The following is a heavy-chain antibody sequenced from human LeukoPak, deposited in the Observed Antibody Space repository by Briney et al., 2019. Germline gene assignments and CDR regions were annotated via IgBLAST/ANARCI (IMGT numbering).Heavy chain of an antibody. CDR3: ARHELPGLSVSAGFDY. J-gene: IGHJ4*02. V-gene: IGHV4-39*01. CDR2: FYYRGRT. D-gene: IGHD5/OR15-5a*01. Sequence: PSETLSLTCAVYGGSFSGYYWGWVRQPPGKGLEWIGSFYYRGRTYYSPTLKSRVTISVDTSKNQFSLNLYSVTAADTAFYYCARHELPGLSVSAGFDYWGQGSLVTVSS. CDR1: GGSFSGYY.